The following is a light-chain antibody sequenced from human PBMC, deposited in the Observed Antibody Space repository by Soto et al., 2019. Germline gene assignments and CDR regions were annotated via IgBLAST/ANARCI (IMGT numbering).Light chain of an antibody. CDR1: QGISNF. J-gene: IGKJ5*01. CDR3: QKYSSVIT. V-gene: IGKV1-27*01. Sequence: DIQMTQSPSSLSASVGDRVTITCRASQGISNFLACDQQKPGKVPKLLISAASTLQSGVVSRFSGSGSGTDFTLTITSLQPEDVATYYCQKYSSVITFGQGTRLEIK. CDR2: AAS.